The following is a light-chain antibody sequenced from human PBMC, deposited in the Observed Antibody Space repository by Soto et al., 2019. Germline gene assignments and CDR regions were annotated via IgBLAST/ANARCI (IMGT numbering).Light chain of an antibody. CDR2: GAS. V-gene: IGKV3-15*01. Sequence: EIVMRQSLATLSVSPGERATLSCSSSQSVSSNLAWYQQKPGQAPRLLIYGASTSATGIPARFTGSVSWTEFALTISSLQSEDFAVYCCQQYNNWPLTFVGGTKVDIK. CDR3: QQYNNWPLT. J-gene: IGKJ4*01. CDR1: QSVSSN.